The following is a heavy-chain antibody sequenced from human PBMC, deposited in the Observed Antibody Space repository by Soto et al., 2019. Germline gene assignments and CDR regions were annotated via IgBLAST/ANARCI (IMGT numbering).Heavy chain of an antibody. V-gene: IGHV1-3*05. CDR1: GYTFTAYA. CDR2: INAGNGNT. Sequence: QVQLVQSGAEEKKPGASVKVSCQASGYTFTAYAIHWVRQAPGQRLEWMGWINAGNGNTRYLQKFQTRLTITRDTSASTAYRELSSLTFADTAVYYCARSAISPFGGLIGPFDYWGQGNLVAVSS. CDR3: ARSAISPFGGLIGPFDY. J-gene: IGHJ4*02. D-gene: IGHD3-16*02.